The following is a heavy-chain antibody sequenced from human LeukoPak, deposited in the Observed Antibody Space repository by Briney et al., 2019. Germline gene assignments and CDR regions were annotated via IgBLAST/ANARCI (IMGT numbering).Heavy chain of an antibody. CDR1: GGSFSGYY. D-gene: IGHD2-2*01. CDR3: ARLVVVPAAMYYYYYGMDV. CDR2: INHSGST. Sequence: SETLSLTCAVYGGSFSGYYWSWIRQPPGKGLEWIGEINHSGSTKYNPSLKSRVSISVDTSKNQFSLKLSSVTAADTAVYYCARLVVVPAAMYYYYYGMDVWGKGTTVTVSS. J-gene: IGHJ6*04. V-gene: IGHV4-34*01.